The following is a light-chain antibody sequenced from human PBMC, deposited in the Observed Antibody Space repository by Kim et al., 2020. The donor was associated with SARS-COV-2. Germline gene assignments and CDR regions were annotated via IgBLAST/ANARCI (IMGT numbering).Light chain of an antibody. CDR1: QSVSSYY. V-gene: IGKV3-20*01. CDR3: QQYHTSPRT. J-gene: IGKJ1*01. CDR2: DVS. Sequence: EIVLTQSPGTLSLSPGERATLSCRASQSVSSYYLAWYQQKPGQAPRLLIYDVSNRATGIPDRFSGSGSGTDFTLTTCRLEPDDFAVYYCQQYHTSPRTFGQGTKVDIK.